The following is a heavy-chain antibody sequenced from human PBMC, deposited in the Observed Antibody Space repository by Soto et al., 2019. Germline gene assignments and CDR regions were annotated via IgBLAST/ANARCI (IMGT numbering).Heavy chain of an antibody. CDR3: ARDLKSSCYLEYYYYYYGMDV. CDR2: ISGSSSYI. D-gene: IGHD6-13*01. Sequence: GGSVRLSCAASGFTFSSYSMNWVRQAPGKWLEWVSSISGSSSYIYYADSVKGRFTISRDNAKNSLYLQMNSLRAEDTAVYYCARDLKSSCYLEYYYYYYGMDVRGQAXTLTV. CDR1: GFTFSSYS. J-gene: IGHJ6*02. V-gene: IGHV3-21*01.